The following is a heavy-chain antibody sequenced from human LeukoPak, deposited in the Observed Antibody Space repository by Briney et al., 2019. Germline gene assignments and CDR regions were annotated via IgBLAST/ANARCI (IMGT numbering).Heavy chain of an antibody. D-gene: IGHD5-18*01. CDR3: AKDRYSYGTISSDY. J-gene: IGHJ4*02. CDR1: GFTFSSYA. Sequence: GGSLRLPCAASGFTFSSYAMSWVRQAPGKGLEWVSAISGSGGSTYYADSVKGRLTISRDNSKNTLYLQMNSLRAEDTAVYYCAKDRYSYGTISSDYWGQGTLVTVSS. V-gene: IGHV3-23*01. CDR2: ISGSGGST.